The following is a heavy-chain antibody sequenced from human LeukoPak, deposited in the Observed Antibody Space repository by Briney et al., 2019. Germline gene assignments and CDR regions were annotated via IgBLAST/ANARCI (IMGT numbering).Heavy chain of an antibody. CDR3: TGVEAVSTFFAP. J-gene: IGHJ5*02. CDR2: ISGSGSAI. CDR1: GFTFNSFD. V-gene: IGHV3-48*03. Sequence: GGSLRLSCAASGFTFNSFDMNWVRQAPGKGLEWISYISGSGSAIFYADSVRGRFTISTDYAKNSLDLQMHSLRADDTAVYYCTGVEAVSTFFAPWAKGTRVTVP. D-gene: IGHD2/OR15-2a*01.